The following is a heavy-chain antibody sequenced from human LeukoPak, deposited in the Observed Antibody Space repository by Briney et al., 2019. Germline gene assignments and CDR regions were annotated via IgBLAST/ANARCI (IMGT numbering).Heavy chain of an antibody. J-gene: IGHJ6*03. CDR3: AKEEGIAARRDYYYYMDV. CDR1: GFTFSSYG. V-gene: IGHV3-30*02. CDR2: IRYDGSNK. D-gene: IGHD6-6*01. Sequence: SGGSLRLSCAASGFTFSSYGMHWVRQAPGKGLEWVAFIRYDGSNKYYADSVKGRFTISRDNSKNTLYLQMNSLRAEGTAVYYCAKEEGIAARRDYYYYMDVWGKGTTATVSS.